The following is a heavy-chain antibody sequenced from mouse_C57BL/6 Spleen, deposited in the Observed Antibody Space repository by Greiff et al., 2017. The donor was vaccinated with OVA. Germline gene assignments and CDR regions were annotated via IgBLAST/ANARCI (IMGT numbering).Heavy chain of an antibody. CDR3: ARGGYYGNFDV. D-gene: IGHD1-1*01. CDR1: GYAFSSSW. Sequence: VQLQQSGPELVKPGASVKISCKASGYAFSSSWMNWVKQRPGKGLEWIGRIYPGDGDTNYNGKFKGKATLTADKSSSTAYMQLSSLTSEDSAVHFCARGGYYGNFDVWGTGTTVTVSS. J-gene: IGHJ1*03. V-gene: IGHV1-82*01. CDR2: IYPGDGDT.